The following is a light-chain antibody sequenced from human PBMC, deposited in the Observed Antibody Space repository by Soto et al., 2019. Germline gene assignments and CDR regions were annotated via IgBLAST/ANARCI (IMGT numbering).Light chain of an antibody. J-gene: IGKJ2*01. CDR2: AAS. V-gene: IGKV1-9*01. CDR3: QQFNSYPPDT. Sequence: DVQLTQSPSFLSASIGDRVTITCRAIQGISTYLAWYQQKPGKAPKLLIYAASTLQSGTPSRFSGSGSGTEFTLTITSLKPEDFATYYCQQFNSYPPDTFGQGTKLEIK. CDR1: QGISTY.